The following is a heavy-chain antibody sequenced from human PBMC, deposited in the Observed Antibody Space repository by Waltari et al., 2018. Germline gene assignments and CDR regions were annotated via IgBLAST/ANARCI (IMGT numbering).Heavy chain of an antibody. Sequence: EVQLVESGGGLVQPGGSLRLDCAASGLSVSGVYMTWVRQAPGKGLQWVSIIYRGGSTYYADSVKGRFTISRDNSKNTVFLQMNSLRVDDTAVYYCARPVGNETWGQGTLVTVSS. V-gene: IGHV3-53*01. J-gene: IGHJ5*02. CDR2: IYRGGST. CDR1: GLSVSGVY. CDR3: ARPVGNET. D-gene: IGHD1-26*01.